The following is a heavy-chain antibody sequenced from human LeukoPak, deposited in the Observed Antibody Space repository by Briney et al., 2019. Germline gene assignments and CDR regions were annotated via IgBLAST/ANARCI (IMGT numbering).Heavy chain of an antibody. V-gene: IGHV1-58*01. D-gene: IGHD1-26*01. J-gene: IGHJ3*02. CDR1: GFTFTSSA. CDR3: ASRGVRDSAFDI. CDR2: IVVGSGNT. Sequence: VASVKVSCKASGFTFTSSAVQWVRQARGQRLEWIGWIVVGSGNTNYAQKFQERVTITRDMSTSTAYMELGSLRSEDTAVYYCASRGVRDSAFDIWGQGTMVTVSS.